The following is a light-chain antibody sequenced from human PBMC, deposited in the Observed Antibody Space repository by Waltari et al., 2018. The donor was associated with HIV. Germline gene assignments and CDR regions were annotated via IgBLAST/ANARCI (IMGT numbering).Light chain of an antibody. V-gene: IGLV2-8*01. CDR1: SDVGGYDY. CDR2: EVS. CDR3: SSHAGSNNYV. J-gene: IGLJ1*01. Sequence: SDVGGYDYVSWYQQHPGKAPKLMIYEVSKRPSGVPDRFSGSKSGNTASLTVSGLQAEDEADYYCSSHAGSNNYVFGTGTKVTVL.